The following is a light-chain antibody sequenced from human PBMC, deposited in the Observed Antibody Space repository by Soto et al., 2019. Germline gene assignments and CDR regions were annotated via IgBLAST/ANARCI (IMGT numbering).Light chain of an antibody. Sequence: DIQLTQSPSTLSASVGDKVTITCRASQSISSYLNWYQQKPGRAPNLLIYAASNLQGGVPSRFSGSGSGTDFTLTISSLQPEDFATYFCQHSYSLPLTFGPGTKVDV. V-gene: IGKV1-39*01. CDR3: QHSYSLPLT. CDR2: AAS. CDR1: QSISSY. J-gene: IGKJ3*01.